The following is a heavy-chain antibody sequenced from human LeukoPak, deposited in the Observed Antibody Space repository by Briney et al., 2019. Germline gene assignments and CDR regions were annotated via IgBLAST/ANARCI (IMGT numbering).Heavy chain of an antibody. J-gene: IGHJ4*02. CDR3: ARASIAAATFPYFDY. Sequence: ASVKVSCKASGYTFTGYYMHWVRQAPGQGLEWMGIINPSGGSTSYAQKFQGRVTMTRDMSTSTVYMELSSLRSEDTAVYYCARASIAAATFPYFDYWGQGTLVTVSS. CDR2: INPSGGST. V-gene: IGHV1-46*01. D-gene: IGHD6-13*01. CDR1: GYTFTGYY.